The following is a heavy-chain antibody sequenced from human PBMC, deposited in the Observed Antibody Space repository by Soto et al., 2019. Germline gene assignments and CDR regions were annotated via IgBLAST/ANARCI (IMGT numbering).Heavy chain of an antibody. D-gene: IGHD6-19*01. V-gene: IGHV4-34*01. Sequence: QVQLQQWGAGLLKPSETLSLTCAVYGGSFSGYYWSWIRQPPGKGLEWIGEINHSGSTNYNPSLKSRVTISXXTXKXXFSLKLSSVTAADTAVYYCAREGLVAVAGTAAFDIWGQGTMVTVSS. CDR1: GGSFSGYY. J-gene: IGHJ3*02. CDR2: INHSGST. CDR3: AREGLVAVAGTAAFDI.